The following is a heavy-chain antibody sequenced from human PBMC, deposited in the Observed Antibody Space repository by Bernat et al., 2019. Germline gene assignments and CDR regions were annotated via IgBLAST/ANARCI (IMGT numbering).Heavy chain of an antibody. J-gene: IGHJ6*02. D-gene: IGHD3-22*01. Sequence: QVQLVESGGGVVQPGRSLRLSCAASGFTFSSYAMHWVRQAPGKGLEWVAGISYDGSNIYSTDSVKGRFSISRDNSKNTLYLQMDGLRPEDTAIYYCARHYDSSGYYGRYYYYYGMDVWGQGTTVTVSS. V-gene: IGHV3-30*10. CDR2: ISYDGSNI. CDR1: GFTFSSYA. CDR3: ARHYDSSGYYGRYYYYYGMDV.